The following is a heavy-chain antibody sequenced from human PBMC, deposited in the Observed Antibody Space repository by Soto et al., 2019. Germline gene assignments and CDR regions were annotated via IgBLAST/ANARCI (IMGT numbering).Heavy chain of an antibody. D-gene: IGHD3-10*01. CDR1: GYSFTSYW. CDR2: IDPSDSYT. Sequence: GESLKISCKGSGYSFTSYWISWVRQMPGKGLEWMGRIDPSDSYTNYSPSFQGNVTISADKSISNAYLQWSSLKASDTAMYYCASGSYYNDPVTRVYYYGMDVWGQGTTVTVSS. J-gene: IGHJ6*02. V-gene: IGHV5-10-1*01. CDR3: ASGSYYNDPVTRVYYYGMDV.